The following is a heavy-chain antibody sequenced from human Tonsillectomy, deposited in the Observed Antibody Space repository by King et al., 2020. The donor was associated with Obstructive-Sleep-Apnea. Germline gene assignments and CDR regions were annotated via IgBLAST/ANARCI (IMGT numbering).Heavy chain of an antibody. J-gene: IGHJ6*02. CDR3: SSSFLALKGDYYGVDV. Sequence: DVQLVESGGGLVQPGRSLTLSCSSSGFTFGDYALSWFRQAPGKGLEWVGFIRSRAYGGTIQYAASVKGRFIISRDDSKNIVHLQMNSLETDDTAVYYFSSSFLALKGDYYGVDVWGQGTTVTVSS. V-gene: IGHV3-49*03. CDR1: GFTFGDYA. D-gene: IGHD2/OR15-2a*01. CDR2: IRSRAYGGTI.